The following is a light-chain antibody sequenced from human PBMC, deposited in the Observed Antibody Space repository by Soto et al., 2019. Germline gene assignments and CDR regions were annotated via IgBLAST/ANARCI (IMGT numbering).Light chain of an antibody. CDR1: KSVSSN. CDR2: GAS. J-gene: IGKJ5*01. Sequence: EMLMPQSPAPLALSRGEIATLSCRASKSVSSNLAWYQQKPGQAPRLLIYGASSRATGIPDRFSGSGSGTDFTLTISRLEPEDFAVYYCQQYGSSPTTFGQGTRMEI. V-gene: IGKV3-20*01. CDR3: QQYGSSPTT.